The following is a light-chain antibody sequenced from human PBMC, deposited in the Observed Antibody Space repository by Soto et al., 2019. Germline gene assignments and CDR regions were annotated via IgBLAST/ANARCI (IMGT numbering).Light chain of an antibody. CDR3: QHYNSFSRT. V-gene: IGKV1-5*03. J-gene: IGKJ1*01. CDR1: QSISTY. Sequence: DIQMTQSPSSLSASVGDRVTFTCRASQSISTYLNWYEQKPGKAPNLLIYKAANLADEVPSRFAGSGSGTDFTLTITRLQPDDFATYYCQHYNSFSRTFGQGTKVDIK. CDR2: KAA.